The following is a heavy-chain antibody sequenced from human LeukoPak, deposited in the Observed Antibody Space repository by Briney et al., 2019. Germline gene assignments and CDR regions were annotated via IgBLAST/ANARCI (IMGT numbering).Heavy chain of an antibody. CDR3: AKVAAYYYDSSGSQFDY. V-gene: IGHV3-30*02. D-gene: IGHD3-22*01. CDR2: IRYDGSNK. Sequence: PGGSLRLSCAASGFTFSSYGMHWVRQAPGKGLEWVAFIRYDGSNKYYADSVKGRFTISRDHSKNTLYLQMNSLRAEDTAVYYCAKVAAYYYDSSGSQFDYWGQGTLVTVSS. CDR1: GFTFSSYG. J-gene: IGHJ4*02.